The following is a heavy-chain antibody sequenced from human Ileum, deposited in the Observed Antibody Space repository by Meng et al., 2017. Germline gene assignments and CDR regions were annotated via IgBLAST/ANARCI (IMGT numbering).Heavy chain of an antibody. V-gene: IGHV3-48*03. CDR2: ISGSAGTT. D-gene: IGHD6-19*01. CDR3: ARDQGSGCSAEESGFDY. Sequence: SCAASGFTFSSVEMNWVRQAPGKGLEWVSYISGSAGTTFYADSVKGRFIISRDNARNLLYLQMNSLRADDTAVYYCARDQGSGCSAEESGFDYWGQGTLVTVSS. CDR1: GFTFSSVE. J-gene: IGHJ4*02.